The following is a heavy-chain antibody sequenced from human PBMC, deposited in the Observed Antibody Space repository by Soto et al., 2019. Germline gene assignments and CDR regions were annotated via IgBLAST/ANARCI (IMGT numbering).Heavy chain of an antibody. D-gene: IGHD3-10*01. CDR2: IWYDGSNK. Sequence: QVQLVESGGGVVQPGRSLRLSCAASGFTFSSYGMHWVRQAPGKGLEWVAVIWYDGSNKYYAVSVKGRFTISRDNSKNTLYLQMNSLRVEDTAVYYCARDGSGDRHAFDIWGQGTMVTVSS. V-gene: IGHV3-33*01. CDR3: ARDGSGDRHAFDI. CDR1: GFTFSSYG. J-gene: IGHJ3*02.